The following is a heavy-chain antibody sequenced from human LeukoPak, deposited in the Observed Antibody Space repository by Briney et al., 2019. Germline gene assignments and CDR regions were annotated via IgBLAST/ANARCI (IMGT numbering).Heavy chain of an antibody. CDR1: GGSISSYY. CDR3: ASDHSSSWPEYFDY. Sequence: TSETLSLTCTVSGGSISSYYWSWIRQPAGKGLEWIGRIYTSGSTNYNPSLKSRVTMSVDTSKNQFSLKLSSVTAADTAVYYCASDHSSSWPEYFDYWGQGTLVTVSS. D-gene: IGHD6-13*01. V-gene: IGHV4-4*07. CDR2: IYTSGST. J-gene: IGHJ4*02.